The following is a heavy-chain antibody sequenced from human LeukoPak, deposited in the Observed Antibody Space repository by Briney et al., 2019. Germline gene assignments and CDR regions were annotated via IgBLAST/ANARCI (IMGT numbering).Heavy chain of an antibody. CDR1: GFNFRIHW. D-gene: IGHD6-19*01. Sequence: GGSLRLSCAASGFNFRIHWMHWVRQAPGKGPVWVSRINDDGSVTYADSVKGRFTLSRDNAMNTVFLQMKSLRADDTGTYYCARFYFPEEHDRAWYEAHWGQGVLVTVS. J-gene: IGHJ4*02. CDR2: INDDGSVT. CDR3: ARFYFPEEHDRAWYEAH. V-gene: IGHV3-74*01.